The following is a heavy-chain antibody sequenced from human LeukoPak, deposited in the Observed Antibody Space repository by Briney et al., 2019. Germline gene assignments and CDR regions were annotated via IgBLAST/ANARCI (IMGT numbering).Heavy chain of an antibody. J-gene: IGHJ6*02. CDR1: GYTFTSYG. CDR2: ISAYNGNT. CDR3: ARDSFESSGYYDYYYYGMDV. D-gene: IGHD3-22*01. Sequence: ASVKVSCKASGYTFTSYGISWVRQAPGQGIEWMGWISAYNGNTNYAQKLQGRVTMTTDTSTSTAYMELRSLRSDDTAVYYCARDSFESSGYYDYYYYGMDVWGQGTTVTVSS. V-gene: IGHV1-18*01.